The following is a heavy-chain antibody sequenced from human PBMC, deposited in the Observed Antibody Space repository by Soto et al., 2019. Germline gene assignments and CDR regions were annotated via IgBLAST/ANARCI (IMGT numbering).Heavy chain of an antibody. CDR3: ATSLRYFDWLLQLHDAFDI. CDR1: GYTFTSYG. J-gene: IGHJ3*02. Sequence: QVQLVQSGAEVKKPGASVKVSCKASGYTFTSYGISWVRQAPGQGLEWMGWISAYNGNTNYAQKLQGRVTMTTDTSTSPAYMELRSLRSDDTAVYYCATSLRYFDWLLQLHDAFDIWGQGTMVTVSS. V-gene: IGHV1-18*01. CDR2: ISAYNGNT. D-gene: IGHD3-9*01.